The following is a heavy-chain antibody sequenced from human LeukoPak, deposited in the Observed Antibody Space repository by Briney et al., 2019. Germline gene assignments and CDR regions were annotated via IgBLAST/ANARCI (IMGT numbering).Heavy chain of an antibody. Sequence: ASVKVSCETSGYTFTSYYMHWVRQAPGQGLEWMGIINPSGGSTSYAQKFQGRVTMTRDTSTSTVYMELSSLRSEDTAVYYCARDLQGSGWYYWGQGTLVTVSS. CDR1: GYTFTSYY. D-gene: IGHD6-19*01. CDR2: INPSGGST. V-gene: IGHV1-46*01. J-gene: IGHJ4*02. CDR3: ARDLQGSGWYY.